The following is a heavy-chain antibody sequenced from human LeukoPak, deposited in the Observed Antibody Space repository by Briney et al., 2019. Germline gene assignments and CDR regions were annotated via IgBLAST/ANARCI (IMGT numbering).Heavy chain of an antibody. D-gene: IGHD3-3*01. CDR1: GFTFSSYS. CDR3: ARASWSGYPYYYYYMDV. V-gene: IGHV3-21*01. Sequence: GGSLRLSCAASGFTFSSYSMNWVRQAPGKGLEWVSSISSSSSYIYYADSVKGRFTISRDNAKNSLYLQMNSLRAEDTAVYYCARASWSGYPYYYYYMDVWGKGTTVTVSS. J-gene: IGHJ6*03. CDR2: ISSSSSYI.